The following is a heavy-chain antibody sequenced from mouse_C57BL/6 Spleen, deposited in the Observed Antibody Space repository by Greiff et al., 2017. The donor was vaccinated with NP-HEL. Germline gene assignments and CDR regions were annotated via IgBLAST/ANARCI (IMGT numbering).Heavy chain of an antibody. CDR3: TTSLLWYFDV. Sequence: EVKLQESGAELVRPGASVKLSCTASGFNIKDDYMHWVKQRPEQGLEWIGWIDPENGDTEYASKFQGKATITADTSSNTAYLQLSSLTSEDTAVYYCTTSLLWYFDVWGTGTTVTVSS. V-gene: IGHV14-4*01. CDR1: GFNIKDDY. J-gene: IGHJ1*03. CDR2: IDPENGDT. D-gene: IGHD2-10*01.